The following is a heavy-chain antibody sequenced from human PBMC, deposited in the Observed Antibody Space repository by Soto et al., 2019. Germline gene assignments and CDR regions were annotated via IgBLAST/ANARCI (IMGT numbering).Heavy chain of an antibody. J-gene: IGHJ4*02. CDR3: ARVTRVSRYYFEY. CDR1: GGSINNYY. V-gene: IGHV4-59*01. CDR2: IYYRGDT. Sequence: QVQLQESGPGLVKPSETLSLSCSVSGGSINNYYWTWIRQPPGKELEWIGYIYYRGDTNYNPSLKRRVPISVDTSKNQFSLKLRSVTAADTAVYYCARVTRVSRYYFEYWGQGILVTVSS.